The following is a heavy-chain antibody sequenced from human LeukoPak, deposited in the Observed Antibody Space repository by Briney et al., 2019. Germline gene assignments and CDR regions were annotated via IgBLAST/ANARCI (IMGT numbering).Heavy chain of an antibody. V-gene: IGHV3-33*01. D-gene: IGHD1-14*01. Sequence: PGGSLRLSWEGPGLTFGGYGMHWFRKLPGKGLEWVAVIAYDGSRAFYADSVKGRFTMSRDNSKNTMSVQMDDLRAEDTAVYYCTRYNNDHFDYWGQGTPVTVSS. CDR2: IAYDGSRA. CDR3: TRYNNDHFDY. J-gene: IGHJ4*02. CDR1: GLTFGGYG.